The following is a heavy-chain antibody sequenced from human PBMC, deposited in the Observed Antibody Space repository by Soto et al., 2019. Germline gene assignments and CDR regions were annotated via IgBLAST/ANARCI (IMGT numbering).Heavy chain of an antibody. CDR2: IIPYYGNP. CDR1: GYTFTSYG. J-gene: IGHJ4*02. V-gene: IGHV1-18*01. D-gene: IGHD6-19*01. CDR3: ARDQGIAVAVFDY. Sequence: ASVKVSCKASGYTFTSYGISWVRQAPGQGLEWMGGIIPYYGNPNYGQKFQGRVTITTDTSTATAYMELSSLRSEDTAVYYCARDQGIAVAVFDYWGQGTLVTVSS.